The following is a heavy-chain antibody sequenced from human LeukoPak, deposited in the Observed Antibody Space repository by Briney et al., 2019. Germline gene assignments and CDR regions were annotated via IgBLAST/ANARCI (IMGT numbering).Heavy chain of an antibody. Sequence: GGSLRLSCAASGFTFSSYSMNWVRQAPGKGLEWVSSISSSSSYIYYADSVKGRFTISRDNAKNSVYLQMNSLRAEDTAVYYCARDLTTVTTVWGQGTLVTVSS. D-gene: IGHD4-17*01. CDR3: ARDLTTVTTV. CDR1: GFTFSSYS. J-gene: IGHJ4*02. CDR2: ISSSSSYI. V-gene: IGHV3-21*01.